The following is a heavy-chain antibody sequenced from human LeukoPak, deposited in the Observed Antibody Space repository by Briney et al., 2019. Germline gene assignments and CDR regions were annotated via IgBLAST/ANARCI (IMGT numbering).Heavy chain of an antibody. Sequence: GGSLRLSCAASGFTFSSYSMNWVRRAPGKGLEWVSSISSSSSYIYYADSVKGRFTISRDNAKNSLYLQMNSLRAEDTAVYYCARAAGSSWGEFDYWGQGTLVTVSS. D-gene: IGHD6-13*01. CDR3: ARAAGSSWGEFDY. CDR1: GFTFSSYS. J-gene: IGHJ4*02. CDR2: ISSSSSYI. V-gene: IGHV3-21*01.